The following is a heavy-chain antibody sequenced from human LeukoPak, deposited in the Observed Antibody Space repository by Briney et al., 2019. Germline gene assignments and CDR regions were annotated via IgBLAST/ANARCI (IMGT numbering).Heavy chain of an antibody. CDR3: ARDRLLWLGEDWFDP. D-gene: IGHD3-10*01. V-gene: IGHV3-30-3*01. Sequence: PGRSLRLSCAAAGFPFSSYAMHWVRQAPGKGLEWVAVISYDGSNKYYADSVKGRFTISRDNSKNTLYLQMNSLRAEDTAVYYCARDRLLWLGEDWFDPWGQGTLVTVSS. CDR1: GFPFSSYA. J-gene: IGHJ5*02. CDR2: ISYDGSNK.